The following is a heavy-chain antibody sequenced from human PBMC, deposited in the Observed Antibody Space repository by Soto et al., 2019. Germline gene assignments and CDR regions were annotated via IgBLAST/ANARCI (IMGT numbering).Heavy chain of an antibody. CDR2: IKSKTDGGTT. CDR1: GFTFSNAW. CDR3: TTDRGYCSSTSCYSWFDP. V-gene: IGHV3-15*01. D-gene: IGHD2-2*01. Sequence: PGGSLRLSCAASGFTFSNAWMSWVRQAPGKGLEWVGRIKSKTDGGTTDYAAPVKGRFTISRDDSKNTLYLQMNSLKTEDTAVYYCTTDRGYCSSTSCYSWFDPWGQGTLVTVSS. J-gene: IGHJ5*02.